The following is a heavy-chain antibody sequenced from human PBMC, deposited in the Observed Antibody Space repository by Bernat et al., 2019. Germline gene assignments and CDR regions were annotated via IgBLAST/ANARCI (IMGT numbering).Heavy chain of an antibody. CDR3: ARWQQLVPSFDY. Sequence: QLQLQESGPGLVKPSETLSLTCTVSDGSISRNTYYWGWIRRPPGKGLEWIGNINYSGSTYYNPSLRSRVTISVDTSKNQFSLKMSSVTADTAVYYCARWQQLVPSFDYWGQGTLVTVSS. CDR2: INYSGST. V-gene: IGHV4-39*01. CDR1: DGSISRNTYY. D-gene: IGHD6-13*01. J-gene: IGHJ4*02.